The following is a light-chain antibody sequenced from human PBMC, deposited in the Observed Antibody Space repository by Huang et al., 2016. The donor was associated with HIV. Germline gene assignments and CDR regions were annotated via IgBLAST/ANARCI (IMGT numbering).Light chain of an antibody. CDR3: QQLDTYPIT. CDR1: QDINTN. J-gene: IGKJ5*01. CDR2: AAS. V-gene: IGKV1-9*01. Sequence: IQLTQSPSSLSASVGDRVTITCRASQDINTNLAWYQQKPGKAPKVLIYAASTLQSGVPSRFSGSASGIYVSLTINNLQPEDFATYYCQQLDTYPITFGQGTRLDI.